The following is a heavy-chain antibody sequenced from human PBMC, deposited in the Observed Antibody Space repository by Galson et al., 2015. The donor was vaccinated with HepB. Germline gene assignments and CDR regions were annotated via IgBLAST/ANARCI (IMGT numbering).Heavy chain of an antibody. J-gene: IGHJ6*03. Sequence: SETLSLTCAVSGGPISGINWWTWVRQPPGKGLEWIGEVYHYGNTNYNPSLKSRVIISVDTSKNQFSLKLSSVTAADTAVYYCARATVVVSPYYYYMDVWGKGTTVTVSS. V-gene: IGHV4-4*02. CDR2: VYHYGNT. CDR1: GGPISGINW. CDR3: ARATVVVSPYYYYMDV. D-gene: IGHD2-21*01.